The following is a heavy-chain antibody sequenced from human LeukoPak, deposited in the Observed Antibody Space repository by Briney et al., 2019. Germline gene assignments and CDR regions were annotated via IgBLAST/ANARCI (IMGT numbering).Heavy chain of an antibody. CDR2: INQDGSEK. D-gene: IGHD6-6*01. CDR1: GFTFNNFW. CDR3: ARSKGFSSSFRYYFDY. J-gene: IGHJ4*02. V-gene: IGHV3-7*01. Sequence: GGSLRLSCAASGFTFNNFWINWVRQAPGKGLEWVANINQDGSEKYYVDSVEGRFTISRDNTKNSLFLQMNSLRAEDTAVYYCARSKGFSSSFRYYFDYWGQGTLVTASS.